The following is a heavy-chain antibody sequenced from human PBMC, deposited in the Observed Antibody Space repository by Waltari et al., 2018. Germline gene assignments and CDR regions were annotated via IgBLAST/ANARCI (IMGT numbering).Heavy chain of an antibody. CDR1: GFTFSSYS. CDR3: AREWNNYYYYYMDV. V-gene: IGHV3-48*04. D-gene: IGHD1-1*01. Sequence: EVQLVESGGGLVQPGGSLRLSCAASGFTFSSYSMNWVRQAPGKGLEWVSYISSSSSTIYYADSVKGRFTISRDNAKNSLYLQMNSLRAEDTAVYYCAREWNNYYYYYMDVWGKGTTVTISS. J-gene: IGHJ6*03. CDR2: ISSSSSTI.